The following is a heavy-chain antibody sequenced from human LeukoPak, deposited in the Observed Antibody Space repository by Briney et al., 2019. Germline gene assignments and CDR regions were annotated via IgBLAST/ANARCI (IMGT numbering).Heavy chain of an antibody. Sequence: GGSLRLSCAASGFTFSSYSMNWVRQAPGKGLEWVSYISSSSSTIYYADSVKGRFTISRYNAKNSLYLQMNSLRAEDTAVYYCASRARIAAAGPYFDYWGQGTLVTLSS. CDR3: ASRARIAAAGPYFDY. D-gene: IGHD6-13*01. CDR1: GFTFSSYS. V-gene: IGHV3-48*04. CDR2: ISSSSSTI. J-gene: IGHJ4*02.